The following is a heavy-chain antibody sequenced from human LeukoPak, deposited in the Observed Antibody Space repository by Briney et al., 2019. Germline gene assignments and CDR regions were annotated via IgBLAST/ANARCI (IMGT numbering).Heavy chain of an antibody. J-gene: IGHJ4*02. V-gene: IGHV2-5*01. D-gene: IGHD6-19*01. Sequence: ESGPTLVNPTQTLTLTCTFSGFSLSTSGVGVGWIRQPPGKALEWLALIYWNDDMRYSPSLKSRLTITKDTSKYQVVLTMTNMDPVDTATYYCAHITPSISGWYWTTTFDYWGQGTLVTVSS. CDR2: IYWNDDM. CDR3: AHITPSISGWYWTTTFDY. CDR1: GFSLSTSGVG.